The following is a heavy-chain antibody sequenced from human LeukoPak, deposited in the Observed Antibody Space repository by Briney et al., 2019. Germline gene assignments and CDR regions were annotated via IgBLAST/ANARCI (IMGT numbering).Heavy chain of an antibody. CDR2: INPSGGST. CDR1: GYTFTSYY. D-gene: IGHD3-3*01. J-gene: IGHJ4*02. CDR3: ARESWGFLEWLPFDY. V-gene: IGHV1-46*01. Sequence: GASVKVSCKASGYTFTSYYMHWVRQAPGQGLEWMGIINPSGGSTSYAQKFQGRVTMTRDTSTSTAYMELRSLRSDDTAVYYCARESWGFLEWLPFDYWGQGTLVTVSS.